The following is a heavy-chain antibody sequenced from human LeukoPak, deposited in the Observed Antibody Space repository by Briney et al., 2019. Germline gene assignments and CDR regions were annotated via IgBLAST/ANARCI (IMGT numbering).Heavy chain of an antibody. J-gene: IGHJ4*02. Sequence: GGSLRLSCAASGFTFSSFSMNWVRQAPGKGLEWVSSISSSSSYTYYADSVKGRFTISRDNAKKSLYLQMNSLRAEYTAVYYCARASSGWAVDLYYFDNWGQGTLVAVSS. CDR1: GFTFSSFS. CDR2: ISSSSSYT. CDR3: ARASSGWAVDLYYFDN. D-gene: IGHD6-19*01. V-gene: IGHV3-21*01.